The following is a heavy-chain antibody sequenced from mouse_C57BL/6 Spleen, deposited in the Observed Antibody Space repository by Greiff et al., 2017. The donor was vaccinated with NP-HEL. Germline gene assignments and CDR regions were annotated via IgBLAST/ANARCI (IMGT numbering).Heavy chain of an antibody. V-gene: IGHV5-4*01. CDR1: GFTFSSYA. CDR3: ARETGGYFDV. J-gene: IGHJ1*03. CDR2: ISDGGSYT. Sequence: EVKVVESGGGLVKPGGSLKLSCAASGFTFSSYAMSWVRQTPEKRLEWVATISDGGSYTYYPDNVKGRFTISRDNAKNNLYLQMSHLKSEDTAMYYCARETGGYFDVWGTGTTVTVSS. D-gene: IGHD1-1*02.